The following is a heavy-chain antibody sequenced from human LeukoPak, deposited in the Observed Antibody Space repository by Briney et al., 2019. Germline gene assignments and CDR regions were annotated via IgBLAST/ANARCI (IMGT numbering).Heavy chain of an antibody. CDR2: ISSSGGRT. D-gene: IGHD2-21*01. V-gene: IGHV3-23*01. Sequence: QPGESLRLSCAADGFTLSCYSMSWVSHPPGKGLEWVAAISSSGGRTYYADSVTGRFPISRDNSKNTLYLQMNSLRVEDAAVYYCAKVIDDPLGWGRGTLVTVSS. J-gene: IGHJ4*02. CDR1: GFTLSCYS. CDR3: AKVIDDPLG.